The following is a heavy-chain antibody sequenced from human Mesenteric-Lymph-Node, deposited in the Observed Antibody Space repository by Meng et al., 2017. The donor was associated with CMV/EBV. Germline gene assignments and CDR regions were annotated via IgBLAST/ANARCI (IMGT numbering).Heavy chain of an antibody. D-gene: IGHD6-13*01. J-gene: IGHJ5*02. CDR1: GGTFSSYT. Sequence: QVQLVQSGAEVKKPGSSVKVSCKASGGTFSSYTISWVRQAPGQGLEWMGRIIPILGIATYAQKFQGRVTITADKSTSTAYMELRSLRSEDTAVYYCAGGIAAAGSRWFDPWGQGTLVTVSS. CDR3: AGGIAAAGSRWFDP. CDR2: IIPILGIA. V-gene: IGHV1-69*02.